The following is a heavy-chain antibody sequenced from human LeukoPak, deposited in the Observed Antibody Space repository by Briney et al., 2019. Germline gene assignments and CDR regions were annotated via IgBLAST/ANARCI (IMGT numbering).Heavy chain of an antibody. CDR2: INPDSGAT. V-gene: IGHV1-2*02. J-gene: IGHJ3*02. Sequence: ASVTVSCKASGYIFIDHYMHWVRQAPGQGLEWMGWINPDSGATNYAQKFQGGVTMTRDTSISTAYMELRGLRSDDTAVYYCARTGDPAYDAFDIWGQGTLVTVSS. D-gene: IGHD7-27*01. CDR3: ARTGDPAYDAFDI. CDR1: GYIFIDHY.